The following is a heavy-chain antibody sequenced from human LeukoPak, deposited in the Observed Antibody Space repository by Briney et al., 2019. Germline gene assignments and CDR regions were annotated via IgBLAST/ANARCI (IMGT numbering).Heavy chain of an antibody. CDR2: IWYDGSNK. CDR3: ARDRTYIGTGYDAFDI. Sequence: SCKASGFTFSSYGMHWVRQAPGKGLEWVAVIWYDGSNKYYADSVKGRFTISRDNSKNTLYLQMNSLRTEDTAVYYCARDRTYIGTGYDAFDIWGQGTMVTVSS. V-gene: IGHV3-33*01. D-gene: IGHD1-14*01. J-gene: IGHJ3*02. CDR1: GFTFSSYG.